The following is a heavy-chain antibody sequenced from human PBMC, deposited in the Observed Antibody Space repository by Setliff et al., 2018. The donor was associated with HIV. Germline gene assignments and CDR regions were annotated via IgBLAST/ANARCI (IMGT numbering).Heavy chain of an antibody. Sequence: SVKVSCKASGYTFTSDYIHWVRQAPGQGLEWIGWIVVGSGNTNYAQKFQERVTITRDMSTSTAYMELSSLRSEDTAVYYCAAPLRYDSSGYYEEAFDIWGQGTMVTVSS. V-gene: IGHV1-58*02. J-gene: IGHJ3*02. CDR2: IVVGSGNT. CDR3: AAPLRYDSSGYYEEAFDI. D-gene: IGHD3-22*01. CDR1: GYTFTSDY.